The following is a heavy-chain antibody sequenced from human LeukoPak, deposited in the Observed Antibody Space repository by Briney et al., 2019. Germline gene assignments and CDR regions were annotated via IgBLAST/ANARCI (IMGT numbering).Heavy chain of an antibody. Sequence: ASVKVSCKASGYTFTGYYMHWVRQAPGQGLEWMGWINPNSGGTNYAQKFQGWVTMTRDTSISTAYMELSRLRSDNTAVYYCARDYYYGSGDYWGQGTLVTVSS. CDR2: INPNSGGT. CDR3: ARDYYYGSGDY. D-gene: IGHD3-10*01. V-gene: IGHV1-2*04. CDR1: GYTFTGYY. J-gene: IGHJ4*02.